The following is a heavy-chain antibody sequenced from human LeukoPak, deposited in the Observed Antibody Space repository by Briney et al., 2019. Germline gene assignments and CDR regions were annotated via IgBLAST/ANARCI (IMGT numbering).Heavy chain of an antibody. V-gene: IGHV3-72*01. J-gene: IGHJ4*02. Sequence: GGSPRLSCAASGFIFSDHYMDWVRQAPGKGLEWVGRTRNKANSYTTEYAASVKGRFTISRDDSKNSLYLQMNSLKTEDTAVYYCARGRSSSWYYFDYWGQGTLVTVSS. CDR1: GFIFSDHY. CDR3: ARGRSSSWYYFDY. CDR2: TRNKANSYTT. D-gene: IGHD6-13*01.